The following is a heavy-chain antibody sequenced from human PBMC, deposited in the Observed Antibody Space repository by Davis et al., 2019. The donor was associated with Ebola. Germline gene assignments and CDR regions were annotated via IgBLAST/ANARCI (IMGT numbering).Heavy chain of an antibody. CDR1: GFTFSDYY. D-gene: IGHD3-3*01. J-gene: IGHJ6*02. Sequence: GGSLRLSCAGSGFTFSDYYLSWVRQAPGKGLEWLSHISSTGSAIYYADSVRGRFSISRDNARNSLFLQMDTLRAEDTAVYYCAKDTYNDDSRYYTYGMDVWGLGTTVAVS. V-gene: IGHV3-11*04. CDR2: ISSTGSAI. CDR3: AKDTYNDDSRYYTYGMDV.